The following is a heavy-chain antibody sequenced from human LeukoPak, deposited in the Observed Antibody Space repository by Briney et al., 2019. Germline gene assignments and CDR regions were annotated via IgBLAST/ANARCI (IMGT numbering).Heavy chain of an antibody. D-gene: IGHD6-13*01. J-gene: IGHJ4*02. CDR3: TKDGGGSSWSLLSYFFDY. CDR1: GFTFDDYA. Sequence: GGSLRLSCAASGFTFDDYAMHWVRQTPGKGLEWVSLISWDGVSTYYADSVKGRFTISRDNSKNSLYLQMNSLRVEDTALYCCTKDGGGSSWSLLSYFFDYWGEGTLVTVSS. V-gene: IGHV3-43D*03. CDR2: ISWDGVST.